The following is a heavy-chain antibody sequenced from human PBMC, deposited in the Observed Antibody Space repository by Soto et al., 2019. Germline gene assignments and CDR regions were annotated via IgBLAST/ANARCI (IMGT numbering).Heavy chain of an antibody. V-gene: IGHV3-23*01. Sequence: LXLSCAASVFTFSTYAMSWVRQTPGKGLEWVSGIDVGGGGTYYADSVKGRFTISRDNSKNTLYLQMTSLRADDTAVYYCAKGPEQLVHGVFDYWGQGTLVTVYS. CDR3: AKGPEQLVHGVFDY. CDR2: IDVGGGGT. D-gene: IGHD6-6*01. J-gene: IGHJ4*02. CDR1: VFTFSTYA.